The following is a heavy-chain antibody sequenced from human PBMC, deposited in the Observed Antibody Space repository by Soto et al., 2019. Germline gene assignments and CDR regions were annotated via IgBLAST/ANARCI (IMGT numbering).Heavy chain of an antibody. CDR1: GYAFTTYG. CDR2: ISAHNGYT. J-gene: IGHJ4*02. D-gene: IGHD1-1*01. V-gene: IGHV1-18*01. CDR3: ARGGYGDY. Sequence: QVHLVQSGAEVKKPGASVKVSCKGSGYAFTTYGITWVRQAPGQGVDWMGWISAHNGYTNYAQKLQGRVTVTRVTSTRPAYIERMCVRADDTAVASCARGGYGDYWGQGALVTVSS.